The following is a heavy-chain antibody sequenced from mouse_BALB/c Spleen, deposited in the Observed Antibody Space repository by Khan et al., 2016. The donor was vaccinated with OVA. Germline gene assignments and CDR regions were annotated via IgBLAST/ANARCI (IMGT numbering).Heavy chain of an antibody. J-gene: IGHJ3*01. V-gene: IGHV14-3*02. CDR1: GFNIKDTY. CDR2: IDPANGDT. CDR3: VTHYGNPFAY. Sequence: DVKLQESGAELVKPGASVKLSCTASGFNIKDTYIHWVKQRPEQGPEWIGRIDPANGDTKYDPKFQDKVPITADTSSNTAYLHLSILTSEDTADYYCVTHYGNPFAYWGQGTLVTVSA. D-gene: IGHD2-1*01.